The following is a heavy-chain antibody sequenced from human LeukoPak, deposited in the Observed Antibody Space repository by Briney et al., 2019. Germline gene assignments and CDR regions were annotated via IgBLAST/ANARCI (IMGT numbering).Heavy chain of an antibody. J-gene: IGHJ6*04. CDR1: GLTLSSYG. CDR3: AREDYYGSGSYMRYFYYYDMDV. CDR2: ISSSDSLK. Sequence: GGSLRLSCAASGLTLSSYGMNWVRQAPGEGLEWVSYISSSDSLKYYADSVKGRFTISRDNAKNSLYLQMNSLRAEDTAVYYCAREDYYGSGSYMRYFYYYDMDVWGKGTTVTVSS. V-gene: IGHV3-48*03. D-gene: IGHD3-10*01.